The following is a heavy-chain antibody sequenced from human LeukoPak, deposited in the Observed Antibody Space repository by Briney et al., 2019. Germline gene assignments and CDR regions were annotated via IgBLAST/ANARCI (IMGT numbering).Heavy chain of an antibody. CDR3: VRVRYSSSSHYMDV. V-gene: IGHV3-48*04. CDR2: ISSSSDTI. Sequence: GGSLSLSCAASGLTFSSFSMNWVRQAPGKGLEWVSYISSSSDTIHYADSVKGRFTISRDNAKKSLYLEMNSLRAEDTAVYYCVRVRYSSSSHYMDVWGKGTTVTVSS. CDR1: GLTFSSFS. J-gene: IGHJ6*03. D-gene: IGHD6-6*01.